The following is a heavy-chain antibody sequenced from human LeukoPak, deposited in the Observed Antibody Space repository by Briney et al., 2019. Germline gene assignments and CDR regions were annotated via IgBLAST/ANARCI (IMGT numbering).Heavy chain of an antibody. Sequence: GGSLRLSCAASGFTFSDYYMSWIRQAPGKGLEWVSYISSSSSYIYYADSVKGRFTISRDNAKNSLYLQMNSLRAEDTAVYYCARDRYYYDSSGYYYFDYWGQGTLVTVSS. CDR3: ARDRYYYDSSGYYYFDY. CDR1: GFTFSDYY. CDR2: ISSSSSYI. D-gene: IGHD3-22*01. J-gene: IGHJ4*02. V-gene: IGHV3-11*06.